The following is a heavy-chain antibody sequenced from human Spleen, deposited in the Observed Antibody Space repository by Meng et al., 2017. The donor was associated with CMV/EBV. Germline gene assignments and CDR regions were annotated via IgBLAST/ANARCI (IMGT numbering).Heavy chain of an antibody. J-gene: IGHJ4*02. CDR3: AKALDILTGPTNFHA. CDR1: GFNFSDDY. V-gene: IGHV3-11*04. CDR2: IVDNGSNM. Sequence: GFNFSDDYISCSRRAPGKGLEWVSYIVDNGSNMYYTDSVKGRFTISRDNAKNSLYLQMSSLRAEDTAVYYCAKALDILTGPTNFHAWGQGTLVTVSS. D-gene: IGHD3-9*01.